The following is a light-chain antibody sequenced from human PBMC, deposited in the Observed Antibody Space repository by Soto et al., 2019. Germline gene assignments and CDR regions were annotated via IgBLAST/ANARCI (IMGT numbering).Light chain of an antibody. V-gene: IGKV3-15*01. CDR3: KQYNDWPPT. Sequence: IVMTQSPATLSVSPGERVTLSCRASQSVGTKLVWYQQKPGQPPRVLISGASTRARFSGSGSGTDFTLSITSLQSEDFAVYYCKQYNDWPPTFCQGTKVDIK. CDR2: GAS. J-gene: IGKJ1*01. CDR1: QSVGTK.